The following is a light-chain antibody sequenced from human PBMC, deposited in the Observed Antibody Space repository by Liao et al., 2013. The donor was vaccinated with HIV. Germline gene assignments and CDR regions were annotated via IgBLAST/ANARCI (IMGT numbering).Light chain of an antibody. V-gene: IGLV3-21*01. J-gene: IGLJ1*01. Sequence: SYVLTQPPSVSVAPGQTATITCGGDNIGRESVFWYQQKPGQAPILVIYYDDDRPSAIPERFSASNSGNTATLTISETQAMDEADYYCQAWDATATGYVFGSGTKVTVL. CDR3: QAWDATATGYV. CDR1: NIGRES. CDR2: YDD.